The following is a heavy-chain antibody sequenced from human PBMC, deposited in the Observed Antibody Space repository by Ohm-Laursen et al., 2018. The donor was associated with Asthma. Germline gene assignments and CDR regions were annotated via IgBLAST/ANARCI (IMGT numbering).Heavy chain of an antibody. J-gene: IGHJ6*02. Sequence: SLRLSCSASGFTLSRYAMSWVRQAPGKGLEWVSAISGSGGSTYYADSVKGRFTISRDNSKNTLYLQMNSLRAEDTAVYYCAKFGRDYRSHGMDVWGQGTTVTVSS. V-gene: IGHV3-23*01. D-gene: IGHD4-11*01. CDR1: GFTLSRYA. CDR3: AKFGRDYRSHGMDV. CDR2: ISGSGGST.